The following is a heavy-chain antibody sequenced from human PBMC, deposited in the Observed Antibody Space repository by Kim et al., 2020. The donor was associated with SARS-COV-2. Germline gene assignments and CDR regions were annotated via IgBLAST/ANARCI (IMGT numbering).Heavy chain of an antibody. CDR2: ISGSGGST. Sequence: GGSLRLSCAASGFTFSSYAMSWVRQAPGKGLEWVSAISGSGGSTYYADSVKGRFTISRDNSKNTLYLQMNSLRAEDTAVYYCAKDGRAALFSNYDFWSGYYFDYWGQGTLVTVSS. V-gene: IGHV3-23*01. J-gene: IGHJ4*02. CDR3: AKDGRAALFSNYDFWSGYYFDY. CDR1: GFTFSSYA. D-gene: IGHD3-3*01.